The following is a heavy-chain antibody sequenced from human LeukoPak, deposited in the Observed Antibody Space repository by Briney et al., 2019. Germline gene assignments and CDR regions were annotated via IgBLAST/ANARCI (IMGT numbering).Heavy chain of an antibody. CDR2: ISAYNGNT. CDR1: DYTFISSS. D-gene: IGHD6-13*01. CDR3: AKQKAGYSSSCFDY. V-gene: IGHV1-18*01. J-gene: IGHJ4*02. Sequence: ASVTVSCKASDYTFISSSISWVRQAPGQGLEWMGWISAYNGNTNYAQKFQGRVTMTTDTSTSTAYMELRSLRSDDTAVYYCAKQKAGYSSSCFDYCGQGTLVTVSS.